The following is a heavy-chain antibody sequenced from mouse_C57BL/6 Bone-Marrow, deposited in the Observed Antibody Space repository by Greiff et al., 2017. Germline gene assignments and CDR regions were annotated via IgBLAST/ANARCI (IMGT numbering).Heavy chain of an antibody. CDR3: SYYYGNFDY. J-gene: IGHJ2*01. D-gene: IGHD1-1*01. CDR1: GYTFTSYW. CDR2: IDPSDSYT. Sequence: VQLQQPGAELVKPGASVKLSCKASGYTFTSYWMQWVKQRPGQGLEWIGEIDPSDSYTNYNQKFKGKATLTVDTSSSTAYMQLSSLTSEDSAVYYCSYYYGNFDYWGQGTTLTVSS. V-gene: IGHV1-50*01.